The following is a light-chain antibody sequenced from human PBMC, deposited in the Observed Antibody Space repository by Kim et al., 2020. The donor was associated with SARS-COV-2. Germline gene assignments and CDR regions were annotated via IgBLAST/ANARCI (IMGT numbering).Light chain of an antibody. CDR3: NSRDSSGNHVV. Sequence: AVGQTGTINGQGDSLRSYYASWYQQKPGQAPVVVIYGKNNRPSGIPDRFSGSSSGNTASLTITGAQAEDEADYYCNSRDSSGNHVVFGGGTQLTVL. CDR2: GKN. CDR1: SLRSYY. V-gene: IGLV3-19*01. J-gene: IGLJ2*01.